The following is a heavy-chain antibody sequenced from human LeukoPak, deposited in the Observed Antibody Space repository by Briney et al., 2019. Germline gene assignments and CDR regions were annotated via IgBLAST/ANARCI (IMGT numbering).Heavy chain of an antibody. CDR2: ISSNGGST. CDR1: GFTFSSYA. J-gene: IGHJ6*02. CDR3: ARADYNYYYYGMDV. Sequence: GGSLRLSCAASGFTFSSYAMHWVRQAPGKGLEYFSAISSNGGSTYYANSVKGRFTISRDNSKNTLYLQMGSLRAEDMAVYYCARADYNYYYYGMDVWGQGTTVTVSS. D-gene: IGHD4-11*01. V-gene: IGHV3-64*01.